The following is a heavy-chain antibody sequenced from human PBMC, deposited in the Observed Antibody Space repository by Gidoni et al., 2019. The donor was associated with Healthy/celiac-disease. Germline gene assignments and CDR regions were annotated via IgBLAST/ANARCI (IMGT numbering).Heavy chain of an antibody. CDR3: AREVLSRGFDY. Sequence: QVQLQESGPGLVKPSETLSLTCTVSGGSISSYYWSWIRQPPGKGLEWIGYIYYSGSTNYNPSLKSRVTISVDTSKNQFSLKLSSVTAADTAVYYCAREVLSRGFDYWVQGTLVTVSS. J-gene: IGHJ4*02. D-gene: IGHD3-10*01. V-gene: IGHV4-59*12. CDR1: GGSISSYY. CDR2: IYYSGST.